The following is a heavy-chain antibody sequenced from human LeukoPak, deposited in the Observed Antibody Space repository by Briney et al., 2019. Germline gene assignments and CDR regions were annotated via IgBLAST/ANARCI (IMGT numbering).Heavy chain of an antibody. Sequence: SVKVSCKASGYTFTSYDINWVRQATGQGLEWMGWMNPNIDNPGYAQKFQGRLTMTRNTSISTAYMELSNLRSEDTAVYYCAREIDGDYDSDASDFWGQGTMVTVSS. CDR3: AREIDGDYDSDASDF. J-gene: IGHJ3*01. D-gene: IGHD4-17*01. V-gene: IGHV1-8*01. CDR2: MNPNIDNP. CDR1: GYTFTSYD.